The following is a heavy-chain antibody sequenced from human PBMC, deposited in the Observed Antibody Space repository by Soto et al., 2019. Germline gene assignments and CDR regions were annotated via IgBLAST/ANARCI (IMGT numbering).Heavy chain of an antibody. CDR1: GYTFTNYA. CDR3: GRYDTILGTNEVDN. CDR2: ISVHSGYT. D-gene: IGHD3-3*01. Sequence: ASVKVSCTASGYTFTNYAITWGRHAPGQGLQWMGWISVHSGYTYYTQSLRGRLTMTKDTSTNTAYMGLRSLTADDTAVYYCGRYDTILGTNEVDNWGQGTPVTVSS. J-gene: IGHJ4*02. V-gene: IGHV1-18*04.